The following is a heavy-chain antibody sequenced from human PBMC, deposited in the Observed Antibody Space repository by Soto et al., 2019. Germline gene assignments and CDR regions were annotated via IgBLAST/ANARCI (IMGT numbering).Heavy chain of an antibody. Sequence: SETLSLTFTVSGGSISSSSYYWGWIRQPPGKGLEWIGSIYYSGSTYYNPSLKSRVTISVDTSKNQFSLKLSSVTAADTAVYYCASYSRYCSGGSCFDYWGQGTLVTVSS. J-gene: IGHJ4*02. CDR2: IYYSGST. D-gene: IGHD2-15*01. CDR1: GGSISSSSYY. V-gene: IGHV4-39*01. CDR3: ASYSRYCSGGSCFDY.